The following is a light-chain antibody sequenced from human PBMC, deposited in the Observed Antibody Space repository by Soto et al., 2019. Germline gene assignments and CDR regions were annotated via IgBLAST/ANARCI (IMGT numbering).Light chain of an antibody. Sequence: QSALTHPPSASGTPGQRVFISCSGSSSNIGGTNYAYWYQQLPGAAPKLLMHSNNLRPSGVPERISGSKSGTSASLAISGLRSEDEAVYYCASWDDRMAAVIFGGGTKVTVL. CDR2: SNN. CDR3: ASWDDRMAAVI. J-gene: IGLJ2*01. CDR1: SSNIGGTNY. V-gene: IGLV1-47*02.